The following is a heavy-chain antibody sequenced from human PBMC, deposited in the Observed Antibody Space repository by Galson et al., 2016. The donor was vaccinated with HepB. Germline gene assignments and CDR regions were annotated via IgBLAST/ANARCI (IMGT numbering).Heavy chain of an antibody. CDR3: AHRKYGSSSGAFDI. CDR1: GFSLTTSGVA. CDR2: IYWDDDK. V-gene: IGHV2-5*02. Sequence: PALVKPTQTLTLTCTFSGFSLTTSGVAVGWIRQPPGKALEWLALIYWDDDKHYSPSLKSRLNITKDTAKNQVVLTMSHMDPVDTATYYCAHRKYGSSSGAFDIWGQVTMVTVSS. D-gene: IGHD6-13*01. J-gene: IGHJ3*02.